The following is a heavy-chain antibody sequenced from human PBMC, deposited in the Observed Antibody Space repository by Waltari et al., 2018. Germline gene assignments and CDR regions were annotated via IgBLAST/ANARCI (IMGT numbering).Heavy chain of an antibody. CDR2: ISGSGGST. CDR1: GFTFRSYA. Sequence: EVQLLESGGGLVQPGGSLRLSCAASGFTFRSYAMSWVRQAPGKGLEWVSAISGSGGSTYYADSVKGRFTISRDNSKNTLYLQMNSLRAEDTAVYYCAKGLSSSWYGIYFDYWGQGTLVTVSS. D-gene: IGHD6-13*01. J-gene: IGHJ4*02. CDR3: AKGLSSSWYGIYFDY. V-gene: IGHV3-23*01.